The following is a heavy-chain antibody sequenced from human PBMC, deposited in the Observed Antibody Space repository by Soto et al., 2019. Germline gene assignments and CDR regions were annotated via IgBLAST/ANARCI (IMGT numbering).Heavy chain of an antibody. V-gene: IGHV3-23*01. D-gene: IGHD4-17*01. CDR1: GFTLSSYV. CDR3: ARPTTVIYFDY. J-gene: IGHJ4*02. CDR2: ISGSGGST. Sequence: EVQLLESGGGLVQPGGSLRLSCAASGFTLSSYVMSWVRQAPGKGLEWVSAISGSGGSTYYADPVKGRFTISRDNSKNTLYLQMNSLRAEDTAVYYCARPTTVIYFDYWGQGTLVTVSS.